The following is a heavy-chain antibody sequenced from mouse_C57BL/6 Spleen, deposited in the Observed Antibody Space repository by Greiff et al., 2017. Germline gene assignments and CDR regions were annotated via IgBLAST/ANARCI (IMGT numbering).Heavy chain of an antibody. CDR1: GYTFTDYY. Sequence: QVQLQQSGAELVRPGASVKLSCKASGYTFTDYYINWVKQRPGQGLEWIARIYPGSGNTYYNEKFKGKATLTAEKSSSTAYMQLSSLTSEDSAVYFCARRESIYYGNYEAMDYWGQGTSVTVSS. CDR2: IYPGSGNT. J-gene: IGHJ4*01. D-gene: IGHD2-1*01. V-gene: IGHV1-76*01. CDR3: ARRESIYYGNYEAMDY.